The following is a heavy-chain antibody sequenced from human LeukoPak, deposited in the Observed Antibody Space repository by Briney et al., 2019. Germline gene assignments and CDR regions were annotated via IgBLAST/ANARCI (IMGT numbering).Heavy chain of an antibody. Sequence: ASVKVSCKASGYTFTGYYMHWVRQAPGQGLEWMGWINPNSGGTNYAQKFQGRVTMTRDTSISTAYMELSRLRSDDTAVYYCAREDSFFSNGGFDPWGQGTLVTVSS. D-gene: IGHD2-8*01. CDR3: AREDSFFSNGGFDP. CDR1: GYTFTGYY. V-gene: IGHV1-2*02. CDR2: INPNSGGT. J-gene: IGHJ5*02.